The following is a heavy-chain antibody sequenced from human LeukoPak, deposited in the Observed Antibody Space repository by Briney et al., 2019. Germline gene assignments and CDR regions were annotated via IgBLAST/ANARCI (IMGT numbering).Heavy chain of an antibody. D-gene: IGHD3-22*01. CDR1: GYTFTSYG. Sequence: ASVTVSCKASGYTFTSYGISWVRQAPGQGLEWMGWISAYNGNTNYAQKLQGRVTMTTDTSTSTAYMELRSLRSDDTAVYYCARAHDSSGYYRYYYYYYGMDVWGQRTTVTVSS. J-gene: IGHJ6*02. V-gene: IGHV1-18*01. CDR2: ISAYNGNT. CDR3: ARAHDSSGYYRYYYYYYGMDV.